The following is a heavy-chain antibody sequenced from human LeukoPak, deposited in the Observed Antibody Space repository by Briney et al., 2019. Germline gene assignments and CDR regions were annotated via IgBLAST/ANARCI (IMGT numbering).Heavy chain of an antibody. V-gene: IGHV3-15*01. CDR2: IKSKTGGGTT. J-gene: IGHJ6*03. Sequence: PGGALRLSCAASGFTFSSYVMHWVRQAPGKGLEGVGRIKSKTGGGTTHYAVPVKGRFTISRDDSKNTLYLQMNSLKTEDTAVYYCTTDFWESSYYDFWSGYELVNYYMDVWGKGTTVTVSS. CDR1: GFTFSSYV. CDR3: TTDFWESSYYDFWSGYELVNYYMDV. D-gene: IGHD3-3*01.